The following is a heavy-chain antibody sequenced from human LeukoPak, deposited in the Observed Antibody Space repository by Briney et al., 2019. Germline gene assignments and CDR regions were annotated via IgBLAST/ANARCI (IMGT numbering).Heavy chain of an antibody. CDR1: GYSFTSYW. CDR2: IYPGDSDT. V-gene: IGHV5-51*01. CDR3: ARLTLGTYYGFWSGPMDV. Sequence: GGSLRLSCKGSGYSFTSYWIGWVRQMPGKGLEWMGIIYPGDSDTRYSPSFQGQVTISADKSISTAYLQWSSLKASDTAMYYCARLTLGTYYGFWSGPMDVWGKGTTVTVSS. J-gene: IGHJ6*03. D-gene: IGHD3-3*01.